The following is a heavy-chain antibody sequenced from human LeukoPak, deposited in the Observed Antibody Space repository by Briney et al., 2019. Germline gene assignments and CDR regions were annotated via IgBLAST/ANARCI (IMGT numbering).Heavy chain of an antibody. V-gene: IGHV3-23*01. Sequence: PGGSLRLSCAASGFTFSSSAMSWVRQAPGKGLEWVSVISGSGGSTYYADSVKGRVTISRDNSKNPLYLQLNSLRAADTAVYYCAKASRNCSRTSCYEYFQHWGQGTLVTVSS. CDR2: ISGSGGST. CDR1: GFTFSSSA. CDR3: AKASRNCSRTSCYEYFQH. J-gene: IGHJ1*01. D-gene: IGHD2-2*01.